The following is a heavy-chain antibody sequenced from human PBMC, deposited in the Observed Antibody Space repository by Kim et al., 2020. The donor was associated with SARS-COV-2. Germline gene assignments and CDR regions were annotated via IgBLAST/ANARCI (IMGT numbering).Heavy chain of an antibody. D-gene: IGHD1-26*01. J-gene: IGHJ6*01. CDR2: INHSGST. V-gene: IGHV4-34*01. Sequence: SETLSLTCAVYGGSFSGYYWSWIRQPPGKGLEWIGEINHSGSTNYNPSLKSRVTISVDTSKNQFSLKLSSVTAADTAVYYCAAHGRVGWGYYYYYGMDV. CDR1: GGSFSGYY. CDR3: AAHGRVGWGYYYYYGMDV.